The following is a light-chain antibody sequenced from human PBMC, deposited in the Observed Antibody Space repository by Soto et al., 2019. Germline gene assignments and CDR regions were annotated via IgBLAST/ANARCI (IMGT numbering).Light chain of an antibody. Sequence: DIQMTQSPSFLSASVGDKVTITCRATESVSKWLAWYQEKPGNPPRPLIYDASTLESGVPSRFSGSGSGTEFTLTISSLQADDFAIYYCQQYNSYSWTFGHGTKV. CDR1: ESVSKW. V-gene: IGKV1-5*01. CDR3: QQYNSYSWT. J-gene: IGKJ1*01. CDR2: DAS.